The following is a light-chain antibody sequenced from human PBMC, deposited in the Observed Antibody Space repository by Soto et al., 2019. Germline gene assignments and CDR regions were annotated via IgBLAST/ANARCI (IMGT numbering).Light chain of an antibody. CDR1: QSVSSY. CDR3: QHYFNWPYT. V-gene: IGKV3D-15*01. CDR2: DVS. Sequence: TQSPATVASASGERATLSGRASQSVSSYLARAQQKRGQAPRRLIYDVSTRATGIPARFSGSGSGTDFTLTTRILQSEDFPLYYCQHYFNWPYTVGQGTKV. J-gene: IGKJ2*01.